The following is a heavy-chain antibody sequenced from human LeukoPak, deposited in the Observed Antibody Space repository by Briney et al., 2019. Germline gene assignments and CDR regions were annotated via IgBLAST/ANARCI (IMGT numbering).Heavy chain of an antibody. CDR2: ISGSGGST. Sequence: PGGSLRLSCAASGFTFSSYAMSWVRQAPGKGLEWVSAISGSGGSTYYADSVKGRFTISRDNSKNTLYLQMNSLRAEDTAVYYCAKRSGIAVAGFRNPGNGVDYWGQGTLVTVSS. J-gene: IGHJ4*02. CDR3: AKRSGIAVAGFRNPGNGVDY. CDR1: GFTFSSYA. D-gene: IGHD6-19*01. V-gene: IGHV3-23*01.